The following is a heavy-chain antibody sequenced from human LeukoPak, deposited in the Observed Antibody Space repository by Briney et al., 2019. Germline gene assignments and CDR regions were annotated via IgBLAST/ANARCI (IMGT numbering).Heavy chain of an antibody. CDR1: GFTFSSYS. V-gene: IGHV3-21*01. CDR2: ISSSSSYI. CDR3: AREPNYSYFGYYYGMDV. J-gene: IGHJ6*02. D-gene: IGHD1-26*01. Sequence: PRGSLRLSCAASGFTFSSYSMNWVRQAPGKGLEWVSSISSSSSYIYYADSVKGRFTISRDNAKNSLYLQMNSLRAEDTAVYYCAREPNYSYFGYYYGMDVWGQGTTVTVSS.